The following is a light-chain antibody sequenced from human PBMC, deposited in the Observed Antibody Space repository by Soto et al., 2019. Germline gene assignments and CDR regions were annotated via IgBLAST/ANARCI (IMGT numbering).Light chain of an antibody. J-gene: IGKJ5*01. CDR2: GAS. CDR3: QQYKNWPPIT. Sequence: EIVLTQSPATLSLSPGEGATLSCRASQSVGSSLAWYQQEPGQAPRLLIYGASTRATGIPARFSGSGSGTEFTLTISSLQSEDFAVYFCQQYKNWPPITFGQGTRLEIK. CDR1: QSVGSS. V-gene: IGKV3-15*01.